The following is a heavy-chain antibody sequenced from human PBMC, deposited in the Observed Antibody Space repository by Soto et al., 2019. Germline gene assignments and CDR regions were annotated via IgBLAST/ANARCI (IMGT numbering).Heavy chain of an antibody. CDR2: IYYSAST. CDR3: ARDSRTPSGGMDV. V-gene: IGHV4-30-4*01. Sequence: QVQLQESGPGLVKPSQTLSLTCTVSGGSISSGDYHWTWIRQPPGKGLEWIGAIYYSASTYYNPSLVSPITISIDTSKTQFSLKLTSVTAADTAVYYCARDSRTPSGGMDVWGQGTTVTVSS. CDR1: GGSISSGDYH. J-gene: IGHJ6*02.